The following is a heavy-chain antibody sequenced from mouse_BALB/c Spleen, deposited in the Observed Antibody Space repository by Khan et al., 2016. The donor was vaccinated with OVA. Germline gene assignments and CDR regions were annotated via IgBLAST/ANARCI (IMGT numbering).Heavy chain of an antibody. CDR1: GYTFTDYI. D-gene: IGHD2-2*01. V-gene: IGHV1-18*01. Sequence: VRLQQSGPELVKPGASVKIPCKASGYTFTDYIIDWVKQSLGESLEWIGDINPNNGGTIYNQKFKGKATLTVNKSSSTAYMELRSLTSEDTAVXCCARHGYGGFAYWGQGTLVTVSA. CDR2: INPNNGGT. J-gene: IGHJ3*01. CDR3: ARHGYGGFAY.